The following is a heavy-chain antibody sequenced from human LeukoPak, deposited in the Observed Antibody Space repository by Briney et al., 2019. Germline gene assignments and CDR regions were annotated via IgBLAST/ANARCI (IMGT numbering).Heavy chain of an antibody. V-gene: IGHV1-58*02. J-gene: IGHJ4*02. CDR2: IVVGSGNT. CDR1: GFTFTSSA. Sequence: SVKVSCKASGFTFTSSAMQWVRQARGQRLEWIGWIVVGSGNTNYAQKFQERVTITRDMYTSTAYMGLSSLRSEDTAVYYCATDFGELLRFDYWGQGTLVTVSS. CDR3: ATDFGELLRFDY. D-gene: IGHD3-10*01.